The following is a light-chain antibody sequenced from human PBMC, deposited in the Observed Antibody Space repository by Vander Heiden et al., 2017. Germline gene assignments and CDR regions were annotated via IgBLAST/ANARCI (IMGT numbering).Light chain of an antibody. J-gene: IGKJ3*01. CDR3: QHDNNSPGFT. CDR2: GAS. V-gene: IGKV3-15*01. CDR1: QSVSSN. Sequence: EIVMTQSPATLSVSPGERATLSCRASQSVSSNLAWYQQKPGQAPGLLIYGASTRATGIPARFSGSGYGTEFTLTISSRQSEDFAVYYCQHDNNSPGFTFGHGTKVDIK.